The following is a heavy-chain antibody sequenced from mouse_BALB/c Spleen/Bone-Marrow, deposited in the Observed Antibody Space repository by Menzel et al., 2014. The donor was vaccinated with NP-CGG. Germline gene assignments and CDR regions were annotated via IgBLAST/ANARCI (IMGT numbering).Heavy chain of an antibody. CDR3: ARFDGYDVGFAY. D-gene: IGHD2-2*01. CDR1: GYTFTSYW. Sequence: LQQSGSELVRPGASVKLSCKASGYTFTSYWMHWVKQRPGQGLEWIGNIHPGSGTAKYDEKFKNKATLTVDTSSSTAYMQLSSLTSEDSAVYYCARFDGYDVGFAYWGQGTLVTVS. CDR2: IHPGSGTA. V-gene: IGHV1S22*01. J-gene: IGHJ3*01.